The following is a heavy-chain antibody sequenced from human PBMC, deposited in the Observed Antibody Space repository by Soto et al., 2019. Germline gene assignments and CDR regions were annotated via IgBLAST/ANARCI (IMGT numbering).Heavy chain of an antibody. CDR1: GGSINTYY. CDR2: VDYSGNS. CDR3: ASNWFSVAGRFHFDY. V-gene: IGHV4-59*01. J-gene: IGHJ4*02. Sequence: SETLSLTCTVSGGSINTYYWSWIRQPPGKGLEWIGYVDYSGNSDSSPSLKSRVTISIDTSKKQVSLKLKSVTAADTAVYYCASNWFSVAGRFHFDYWGQGIPVTVSS. D-gene: IGHD6-19*01.